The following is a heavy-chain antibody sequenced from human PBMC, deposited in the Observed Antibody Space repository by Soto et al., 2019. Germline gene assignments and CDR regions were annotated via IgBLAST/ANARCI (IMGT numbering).Heavy chain of an antibody. CDR2: VSYSGST. Sequence: SETLSLTCTVPVGSINSSTYSWGWIRQPPGKGLEWIASVSYSGSTYFNPSLKSRLTISVDTPKNQFSLKLTSVAAADTARYYCARLNGWFRYNWFDPWGQGTLVTVSS. CDR1: VGSINSSTYS. J-gene: IGHJ5*02. V-gene: IGHV4-39*01. CDR3: ARLNGWFRYNWFDP. D-gene: IGHD6-19*01.